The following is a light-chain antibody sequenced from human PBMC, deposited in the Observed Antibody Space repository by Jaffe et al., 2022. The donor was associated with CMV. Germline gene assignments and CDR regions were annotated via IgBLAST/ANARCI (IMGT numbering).Light chain of an antibody. J-gene: IGLJ2*01. Sequence: QSALTQPPSASGSLGQSVTISCTGTSSDIGAHNYVSWYQQHPGKAPKLIIYDVNKRPSGVPDRFSGSKSGNTASLTVSGLQAEDEADYYCNSHGGGNNWGVFGGGSKLTVL. CDR2: DVN. CDR1: SSDIGAHNY. V-gene: IGLV2-8*01. CDR3: NSHGGGNNWGV.